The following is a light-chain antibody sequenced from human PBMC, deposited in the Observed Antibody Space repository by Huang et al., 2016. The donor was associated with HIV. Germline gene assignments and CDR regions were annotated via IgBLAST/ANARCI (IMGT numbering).Light chain of an antibody. J-gene: IGKJ2*01. Sequence: ETVLTQSPGTLSLSPGERATLSCRASQTVTSSYLAWYQQRPGQSPSLLISGTSSRATDIPDRFSGSGSGTDFTLTISGLEPEDSAIYYCHQYGSTPYTFGQGTKVEIK. CDR1: QTVTSSY. CDR2: GTS. CDR3: HQYGSTPYT. V-gene: IGKV3-20*01.